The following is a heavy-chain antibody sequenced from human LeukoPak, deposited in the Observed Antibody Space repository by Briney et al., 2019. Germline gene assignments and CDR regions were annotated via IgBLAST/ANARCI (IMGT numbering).Heavy chain of an antibody. J-gene: IGHJ3*01. V-gene: IGHV3-23*01. Sequence: GRSLRLSCAASGFTFDDYAMHWVRQAPGKGLEWVSSMGPTGDTYYLDSVKGRFSLSRDVSKSTMSLHMSTLRVDDTAVYFCAKATPYGTTWVGGFDLWGQGTMVTVSS. CDR2: MGPTGDT. CDR3: AKATPYGTTWVGGFDL. CDR1: GFTFDDYA. D-gene: IGHD1-26*01.